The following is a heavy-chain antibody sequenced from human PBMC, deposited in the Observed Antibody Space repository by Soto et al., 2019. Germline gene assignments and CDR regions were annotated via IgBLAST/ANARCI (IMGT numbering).Heavy chain of an antibody. V-gene: IGHV3-23*01. CDR3: AKGGTNDYPPLDF. J-gene: IGHJ4*02. CDR1: GFTFSSYA. CDR2: ISGSGTNT. D-gene: IGHD2-8*01. Sequence: PGGSLRLSCAASGFTFSSYAMTWVRQAPGKGLEWVSVISGSGTNTYYAGSVKGRVTISRDNSNNTLWLQMDRLRAEDTAIYYCAKGGTNDYPPLDFCGQGTPVTVSS.